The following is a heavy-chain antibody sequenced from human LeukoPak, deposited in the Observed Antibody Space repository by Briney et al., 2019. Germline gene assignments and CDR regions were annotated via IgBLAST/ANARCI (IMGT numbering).Heavy chain of an antibody. J-gene: IGHJ3*02. CDR2: ISTSSITK. Sequence: PGGSLRLSCAVSGFTFSNYKMNWVRQAPGKGLEWVLYISTSSITKYYADSVKGRFTISRDNAKNSLYLQMSRLRDEDTAVYYCARGSGHAFDIWGQGTMITVSS. V-gene: IGHV3-48*02. CDR1: GFTFSNYK. D-gene: IGHD3-10*01. CDR3: ARGSGHAFDI.